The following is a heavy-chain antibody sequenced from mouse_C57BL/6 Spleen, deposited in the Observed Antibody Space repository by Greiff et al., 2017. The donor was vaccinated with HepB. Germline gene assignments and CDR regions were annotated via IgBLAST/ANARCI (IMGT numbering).Heavy chain of an antibody. J-gene: IGHJ4*01. CDR2: ISSGGDYI. CDR3: TRDKGIEYYAMDY. CDR1: GFTFSSYA. V-gene: IGHV5-9-1*02. Sequence: EVKLVESGEGLVKPGGSLKLSCAASGFTFSSYAMSWVRQTPEKRLEWVAYISSGGDYIYYADTVKGRFTISRDNARNTLYLQMSSLKSEDTAMYYCTRDKGIEYYAMDYWGQGTSVTVSS.